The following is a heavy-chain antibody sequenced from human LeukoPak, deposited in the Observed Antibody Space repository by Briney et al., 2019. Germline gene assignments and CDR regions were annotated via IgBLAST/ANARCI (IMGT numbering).Heavy chain of an antibody. CDR2: INHSGST. CDR3: AGVDHYDFWVFP. CDR1: GGSFSGYY. Sequence: SETLSLTCAVYGGSFSGYYWSWIRQPPGKGLEWIGEINHSGSTNYNPSLKSRVTISLDTSKNQFSLKLSSVTAADTAVYYCAGVDHYDFWVFPWGQGTLVTVSS. J-gene: IGHJ5*02. V-gene: IGHV4-34*01. D-gene: IGHD3-3*01.